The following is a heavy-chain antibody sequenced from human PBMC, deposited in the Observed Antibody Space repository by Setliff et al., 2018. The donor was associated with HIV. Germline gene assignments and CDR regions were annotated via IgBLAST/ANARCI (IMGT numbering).Heavy chain of an antibody. J-gene: IGHJ4*02. D-gene: IGHD3-10*01. CDR3: ARESQTGTGSYLA. CDR1: GYTFTSYY. CDR2: INCENGDT. Sequence: ASVKVSCKTSGYTFTSYYVNWVRQAPGQGLEWMGIINCENGDTTYAQNFKDRVTVTRDTSTSTVYMDLSSLRPEDTAVYYCARESQTGTGSYLAWGQGTLGTVSS. V-gene: IGHV1-46*01.